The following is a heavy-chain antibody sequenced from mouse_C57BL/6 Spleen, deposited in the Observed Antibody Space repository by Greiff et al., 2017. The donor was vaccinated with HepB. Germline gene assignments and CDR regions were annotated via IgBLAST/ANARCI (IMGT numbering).Heavy chain of an antibody. V-gene: IGHV1-80*01. Sequence: VKLQQSGAELVKPGASVKISCKASGYAFSSYWMNWVKQRPGKGLEWIGQIYPGDGDTNYNGKFKGKATLTADKSSSTAYMQLSSLTSEDSAVYFCARSLGYFYYFDYWGQGTTLTVSS. D-gene: IGHD2-3*01. CDR2: IYPGDGDT. CDR3: ARSLGYFYYFDY. CDR1: GYAFSSYW. J-gene: IGHJ2*01.